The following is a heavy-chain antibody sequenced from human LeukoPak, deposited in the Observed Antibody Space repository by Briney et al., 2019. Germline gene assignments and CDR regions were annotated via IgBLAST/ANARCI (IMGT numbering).Heavy chain of an antibody. V-gene: IGHV1-69*13. D-gene: IGHD4-11*01. CDR2: IIPIFGTA. CDR1: GGTFSSYA. J-gene: IGHJ3*02. CDR3: AKDRKGSSYDAFDI. Sequence: SVKVSCKASGGTFSSYAISWVRQAPGQGLEWMGGIIPIFGTANYAQKFQGRVTITADESTSTAYMELSSLRSEDTAVYYCAKDRKGSSYDAFDIWGQGTMVTVSS.